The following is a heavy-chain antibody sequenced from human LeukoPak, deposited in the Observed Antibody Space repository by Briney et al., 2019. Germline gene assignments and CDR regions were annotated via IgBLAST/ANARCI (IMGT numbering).Heavy chain of an antibody. CDR2: FIPLFHRA. CDR3: ARGPNYSSFDF. Sequence: ASVTVSCKVTGRSVNSYAIYWVRQAPGQWLEWMGGFIPLFHRAHYAQKFQGRVTIIADTSRNVGYMELSSLKSDDTAIYYCARGPNYSSFDFWGQGTQVTVSP. V-gene: IGHV1-69*06. J-gene: IGHJ4*02. CDR1: GRSVNSYA. D-gene: IGHD5-24*01.